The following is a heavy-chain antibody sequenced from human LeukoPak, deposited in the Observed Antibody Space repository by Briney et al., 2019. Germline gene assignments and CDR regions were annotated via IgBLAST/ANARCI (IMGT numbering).Heavy chain of an antibody. Sequence: GGSLRLSCAASGFTVSSNYMSCVHQAPGKGLEWVSVIYSGGSTYYADSVKGRFTISRDNSKNTLYLQMNSLRAEDTAVYYCARAVPPVMTFDYWGQGTLVTVSS. D-gene: IGHD2-21*01. CDR3: ARAVPPVMTFDY. V-gene: IGHV3-53*01. J-gene: IGHJ4*02. CDR1: GFTVSSNY. CDR2: IYSGGST.